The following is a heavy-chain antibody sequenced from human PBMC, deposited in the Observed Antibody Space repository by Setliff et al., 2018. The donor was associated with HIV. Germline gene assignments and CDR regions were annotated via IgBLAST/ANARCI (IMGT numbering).Heavy chain of an antibody. Sequence: PSETLSLTCTVSGGSIISSTYFWGWIRQPPGKGLECIGNIYYSGSTSYNPSLKSRVTISVDTSKNQFSLKLSSVTAADTAVYYCARTQYDRVEEYFQYWGQGTLVTVSS. CDR1: GGSIISSTYF. CDR2: IYYSGST. J-gene: IGHJ1*01. CDR3: ARTQYDRVEEYFQY. V-gene: IGHV4-39*01. D-gene: IGHD3-22*01.